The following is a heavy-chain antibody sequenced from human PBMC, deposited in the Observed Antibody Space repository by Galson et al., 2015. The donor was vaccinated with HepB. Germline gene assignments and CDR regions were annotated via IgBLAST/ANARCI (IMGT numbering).Heavy chain of an antibody. Sequence: SVKVSCKASGYTFTSYAMHWVRQAPGQRLEWMGWINAGNGNTKYSQKFQGRVTITRDTSASTAYMELSSLRSEDTAVYYCASSPDLFWSGYLLYGMDVWGQATTVTVSS. V-gene: IGHV1-3*01. J-gene: IGHJ6*02. CDR3: ASSPDLFWSGYLLYGMDV. CDR1: GYTFTSYA. D-gene: IGHD3-3*01. CDR2: INAGNGNT.